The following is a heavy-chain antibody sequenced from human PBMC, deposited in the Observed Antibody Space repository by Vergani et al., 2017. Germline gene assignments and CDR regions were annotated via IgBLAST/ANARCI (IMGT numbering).Heavy chain of an antibody. D-gene: IGHD3-16*01. V-gene: IGHV3-30*02. J-gene: IGHJ4*02. CDR3: AKHFRGWGIDY. CDR1: GFTFSNYD. CDR2: IQFDGSNQ. Sequence: QVQLVESGGGVVQRGGSLRLSCATSGFTFSNYDMQWIRQGPGKGLESVAFIQFDGSNQYYADSVKGRFTLSRDFSKNTLYLQMNSLRTDDTATYYCAKHFRGWGIDYWGQGTQVIVSS.